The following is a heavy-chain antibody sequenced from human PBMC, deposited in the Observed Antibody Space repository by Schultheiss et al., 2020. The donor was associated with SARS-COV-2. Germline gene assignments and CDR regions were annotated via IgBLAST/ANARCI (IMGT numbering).Heavy chain of an antibody. Sequence: SETLSLTCSVFGGSISSYYWSWIRQPPGKGLEWIGSIYYSGSTNYNPSLKSRVTISVDTSKNQFSLKLSSVTAADTAVYYCARKSPDYDFWSWEYYYYGMDVWGQGTTVTVSS. CDR1: GGSISSYY. J-gene: IGHJ6*02. CDR3: ARKSPDYDFWSWEYYYYGMDV. V-gene: IGHV4-59*01. D-gene: IGHD3-3*01. CDR2: IYYSGST.